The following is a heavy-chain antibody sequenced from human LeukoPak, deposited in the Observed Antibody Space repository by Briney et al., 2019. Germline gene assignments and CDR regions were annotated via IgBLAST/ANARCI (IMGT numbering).Heavy chain of an antibody. CDR2: IKSETDGGTT. J-gene: IGHJ5*02. V-gene: IGHV3-15*07. Sequence: GGSLRLSCAASGFTFSSAWMNWVRQAPGKGLEWVGRIKSETDGGTTDYAAPVKGTFTISRDDSKTTLYLQMNSLQTEDTAVYYCATDFYDSTWGQGTLVTVSS. D-gene: IGHD3-22*01. CDR1: GFTFSSAW. CDR3: ATDFYDST.